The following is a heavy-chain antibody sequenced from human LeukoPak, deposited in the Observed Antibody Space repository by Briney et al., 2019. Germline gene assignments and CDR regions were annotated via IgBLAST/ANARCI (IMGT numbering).Heavy chain of an antibody. CDR3: VRGGGSLDV. V-gene: IGHV6-1*01. D-gene: IGHD2-15*01. CDR1: GDSVSSNSAG. J-gene: IGHJ6*02. Sequence: SQTLSLTCAISGDSVSSNSAGWSCIRQSPSRGLEWLGRTYYRSKWYNDYAVSVRSRITINPDTSKNQFSLQLNSVTPEDTAVYYCVRGGGSLDVWGRGTTVTVSS. CDR2: TYYRSKWYN.